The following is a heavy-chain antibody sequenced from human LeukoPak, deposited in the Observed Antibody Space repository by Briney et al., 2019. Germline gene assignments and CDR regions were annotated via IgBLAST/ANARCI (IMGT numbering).Heavy chain of an antibody. CDR2: ISAYNGNT. CDR1: GYTFTSYG. Sequence: GASVKVSCKASGYTFTSYGISWVRQAPGQGLEWMGWISAYNGNTNYAQKLQGRVTMTTDTSTSTAYMQLSSLRSEDTAVYYCVRARSGPYGSGSLDAFDIWGQGTMVTVSS. CDR3: VRARSGPYGSGSLDAFDI. V-gene: IGHV1-18*01. J-gene: IGHJ3*02. D-gene: IGHD3-10*01.